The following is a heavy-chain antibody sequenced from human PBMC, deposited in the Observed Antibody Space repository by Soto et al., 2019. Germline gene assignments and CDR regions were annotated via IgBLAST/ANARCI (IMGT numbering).Heavy chain of an antibody. J-gene: IGHJ3*02. CDR1: GFTFSSYA. D-gene: IGHD4-4*01. CDR3: AKDTTTVTTGAPDAFDI. Sequence: PGGSLRLSCAASGFTFSSYAMSWVRQAPGKGLEWVSAISGSGGSTYYADSVKGRFTTSRDNSKNTLYLQMNSLRAEDTAVYYCAKDTTTVTTGAPDAFDIWGQGTMVTVSS. CDR2: ISGSGGST. V-gene: IGHV3-23*01.